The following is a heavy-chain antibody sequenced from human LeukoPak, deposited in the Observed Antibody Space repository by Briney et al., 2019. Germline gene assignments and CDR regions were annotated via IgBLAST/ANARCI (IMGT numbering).Heavy chain of an antibody. D-gene: IGHD3-22*01. J-gene: IGHJ4*02. CDR3: ARISIVVEADC. CDR2: ISSDGSST. V-gene: IGHV3-74*01. Sequence: GRSLRLSCAAAGFTFTNYFMHWVRPTPGNWLVWVSRISSDGSSTSYAESVKGRFTISRDNAKNTLYLQMNSLRAEDTAVYYCARISIVVEADCWGQGTLVIVSS. CDR1: GFTFTNYF.